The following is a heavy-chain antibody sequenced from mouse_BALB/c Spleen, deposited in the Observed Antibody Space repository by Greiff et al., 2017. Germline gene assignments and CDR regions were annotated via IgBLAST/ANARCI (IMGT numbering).Heavy chain of an antibody. CDR1: GFSLTSYG. Sequence: VQVVESGPGLVAPSQSLSITCTVSGFSLTSYGVHWVRQPPGKGLEWLGVIWAGGSTNYNSALMSRLSISKDNSKSQVFLKMNSLQTDDTAIYYCARGGITTGAWFAYWGQGTLVTVSA. D-gene: IGHD2-4*01. J-gene: IGHJ3*01. V-gene: IGHV2-9*02. CDR3: ARGGITTGAWFAY. CDR2: IWAGGST.